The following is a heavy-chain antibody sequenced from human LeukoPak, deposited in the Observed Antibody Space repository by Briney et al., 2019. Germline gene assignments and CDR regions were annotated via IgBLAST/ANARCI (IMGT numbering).Heavy chain of an antibody. Sequence: GASVKVSXKASGYTFTGYYMHWVRQAPGQGLEWMGWINPNSGGTNYAQKFQGRVTMTRDTSISTAYMELSRLRSDDTAVYYCARTVQYCSSTSCYLPEYFQHWGQGTLVTVSS. D-gene: IGHD2-2*01. J-gene: IGHJ1*01. CDR2: INPNSGGT. V-gene: IGHV1-2*02. CDR3: ARTVQYCSSTSCYLPEYFQH. CDR1: GYTFTGYY.